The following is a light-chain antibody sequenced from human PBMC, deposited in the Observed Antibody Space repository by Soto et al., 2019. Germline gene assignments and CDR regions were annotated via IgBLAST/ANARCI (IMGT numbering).Light chain of an antibody. V-gene: IGKV3-15*01. Sequence: EIFLAQSPAPPSFSHRERAPLSLRASQSVSIKLAWYQQKPGQAPRLLIYDTSTRATGIPARFSGSGSGTEFTLTISSLQSEDFAVYYCQQYNNWPPITFGQGTRLEIK. J-gene: IGKJ5*01. CDR1: QSVSIK. CDR3: QQYNNWPPIT. CDR2: DTS.